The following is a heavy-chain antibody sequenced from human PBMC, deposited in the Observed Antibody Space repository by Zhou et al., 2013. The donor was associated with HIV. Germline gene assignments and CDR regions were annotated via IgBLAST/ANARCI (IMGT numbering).Heavy chain of an antibody. CDR1: GYTFTSYY. Sequence: QVQLVQSGREVKKPGASVKVSCKASGYTFTSYYMHWVRQAPGQGLEWMGWINPNSGGTNYAQKLQGRVTMTRDTSISTAYMELRSLRSDDTAVYYCARDEHDYYDSSGDAFDIWGQGTMVTVSS. CDR2: INPNSGGT. D-gene: IGHD3-22*01. V-gene: IGHV1-2*02. CDR3: ARDEHDYYDSSGDAFDI. J-gene: IGHJ3*02.